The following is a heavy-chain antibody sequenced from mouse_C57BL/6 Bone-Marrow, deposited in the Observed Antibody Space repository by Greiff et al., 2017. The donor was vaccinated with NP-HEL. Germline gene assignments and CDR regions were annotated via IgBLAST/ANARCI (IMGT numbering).Heavy chain of an antibody. Sequence: QVQLQQPGAELVKPGASVKLSCKASGSTFTSYCMHWVKPRPGRGLEWIGRIDPNRGGTKYNEKFQSKATLTVDKPSSPAYMQISSLTSEDAAVYDCVSDEGVRLGADGGQGTLVTVSA. CDR2: IDPNRGGT. V-gene: IGHV1-72*01. CDR3: VSDEGVRLGAD. J-gene: IGHJ3*01. D-gene: IGHD2-13*01. CDR1: GSTFTSYC.